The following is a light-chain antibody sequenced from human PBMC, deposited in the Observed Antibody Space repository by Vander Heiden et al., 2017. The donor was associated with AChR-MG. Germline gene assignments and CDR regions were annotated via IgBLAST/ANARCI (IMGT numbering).Light chain of an antibody. J-gene: IGLJ2*01. Sequence: QIVVTQGPSLTVPPGGTVTLTCASSAGTVTSYNYPNWFQQKPGQAPRAFVYNTDNKHSWTPARFSGSLLGGKAALTLSGVQPEDEADYYCLLYYNGARVFGGGTKLTVL. CDR3: LLYYNGARV. CDR2: NTD. CDR1: AGTVTSYNY. V-gene: IGLV7-43*01.